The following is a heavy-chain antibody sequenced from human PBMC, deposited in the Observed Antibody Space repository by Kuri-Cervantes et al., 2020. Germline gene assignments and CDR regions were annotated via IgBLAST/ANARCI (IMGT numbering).Heavy chain of an antibody. Sequence: GGSLRLSCAASGFTFSSNAMHWVRQAPGKGLEWVAVVSYDGSNKYYADSVEGRFTISRDNGKNSVYLQMNSLTAEDTAVYYCAGDPGYQYSDHVEYYLDVWGEGTTVTVSS. CDR3: AGDPGYQYSDHVEYYLDV. J-gene: IGHJ6*03. CDR2: VSYDGSNK. CDR1: GFTFSSNA. V-gene: IGHV3-30-3*01. D-gene: IGHD4-17*01.